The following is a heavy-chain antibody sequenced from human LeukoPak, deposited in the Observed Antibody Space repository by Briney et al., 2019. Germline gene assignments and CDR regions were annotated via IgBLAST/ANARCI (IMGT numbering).Heavy chain of an antibody. J-gene: IGHJ3*02. D-gene: IGHD3-10*01. CDR1: GFTFSDYY. V-gene: IGHV3-11*01. CDR3: AREELLWFGEYSRAFDI. CDR2: ISSSGSTI. Sequence: GGSLRLSCAASGFTFSDYYMSWIRQAPGKGLEWVSYISSSGSTIYYADSVKGRFTISRDNAKNSLYLQMNSLRAEDTAVYYCAREELLWFGEYSRAFDIWGQGTMVTVSS.